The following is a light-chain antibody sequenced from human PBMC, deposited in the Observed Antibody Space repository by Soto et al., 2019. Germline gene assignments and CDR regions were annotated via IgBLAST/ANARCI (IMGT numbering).Light chain of an antibody. CDR3: QSYDSSNHSVV. CDR2: EDN. CDR1: SGSIASNY. J-gene: IGLJ2*01. V-gene: IGLV6-57*02. Sequence: NFMLTQPHSVSESPGKTVTISCTGSSGSIASNYVQWYQQRPGSAPTTVIYEDNQRPSGVPDRFSGSIDSSSNSASLTISGLKTEDEADYYCQSYDSSNHSVVFGGGTKLTAL.